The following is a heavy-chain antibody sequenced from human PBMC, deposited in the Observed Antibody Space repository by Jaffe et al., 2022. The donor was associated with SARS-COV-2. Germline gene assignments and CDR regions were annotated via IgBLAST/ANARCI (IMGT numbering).Heavy chain of an antibody. CDR2: INPNSGGT. CDR1: GYTFTGYY. CDR3: ARGERGSGYLTWGNAFDI. J-gene: IGHJ3*02. Sequence: QVQLVQSGAEVKKPGASVKVSCKASGYTFTGYYMHWVRQAPGQGLEWMGRINPNSGGTNYAQKFQGRVTMTRDTSISTAYMELSRLRSDDTAVYYCARGERGSGYLTWGNAFDIWGQGTMVTVSS. D-gene: IGHD3-22*01. V-gene: IGHV1-2*06.